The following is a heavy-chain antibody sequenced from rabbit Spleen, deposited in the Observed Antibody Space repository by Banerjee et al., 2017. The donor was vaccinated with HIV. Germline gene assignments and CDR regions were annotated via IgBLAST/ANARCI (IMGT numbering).Heavy chain of an antibody. J-gene: IGHJ4*01. CDR1: GFSLSSYA. Sequence: QSVEESGGDLVKPGGTLTLTCTVSGFSLSSYAMSWVRQAPGKGLECIGYIYSGTVYATWAKGRFTISKTSSTTVTLQMTSLTAADTATYFCVRNSGWGISYFNLWGQGTLVTVS. D-gene: IGHD4-1*01. CDR2: IYSGT. V-gene: IGHV1S40*01. CDR3: VRNSGWGISYFNL.